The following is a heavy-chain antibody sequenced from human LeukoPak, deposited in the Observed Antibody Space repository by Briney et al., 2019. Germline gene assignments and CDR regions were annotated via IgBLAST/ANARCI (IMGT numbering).Heavy chain of an antibody. V-gene: IGHV5-51*01. CDR1: GYSFINYW. CDR3: ARRTYDILTGPWLDP. Sequence: GESLKISCKGSGYSFINYWIGWVRQMPGKGLEWMGIIYPGDSDTRYSPSFQGQVTISADKSINTAYLQWSSLKASDTAMYYCARRTYDILTGPWLDPWGQGTLVTVSS. CDR2: IYPGDSDT. J-gene: IGHJ5*02. D-gene: IGHD3-9*01.